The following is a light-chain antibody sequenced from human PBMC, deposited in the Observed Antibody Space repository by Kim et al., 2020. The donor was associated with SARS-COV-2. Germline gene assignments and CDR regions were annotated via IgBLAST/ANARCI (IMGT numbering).Light chain of an antibody. CDR3: QQYGRSPLYT. V-gene: IGKV3-20*01. CDR2: GAS. CDR1: QSFISAY. J-gene: IGKJ2*01. Sequence: QWETATLSCRPSQSFISAYNAWDQQKPGQAPRLLIFGASNRATGVPDRFSGTGSGTDFTLTITKLEPEDFAVYYCQQYGRSPLYTFGQGTKLEI.